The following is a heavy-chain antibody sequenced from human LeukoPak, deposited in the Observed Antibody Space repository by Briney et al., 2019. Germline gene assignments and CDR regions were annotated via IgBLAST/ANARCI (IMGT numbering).Heavy chain of an antibody. CDR2: ISSSGTTV. CDR1: GFTFSTFE. D-gene: IGHD2-2*01. Sequence: GGSLRLSCAASGFTFSTFELNWVRQAPGKGLEWVSYISSSGTTVFYADSVKGRLTISRDNSRDTVYLQMDGLRAEDTAVYYCARDWSRCTSPSCYDGGFDSWGHGTLVTVSS. J-gene: IGHJ4*01. V-gene: IGHV3-48*03. CDR3: ARDWSRCTSPSCYDGGFDS.